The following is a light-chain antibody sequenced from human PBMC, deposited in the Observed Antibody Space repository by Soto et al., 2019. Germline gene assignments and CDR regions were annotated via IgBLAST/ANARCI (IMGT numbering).Light chain of an antibody. Sequence: DIQMTQSPSSLSASVRDRVTITCRASQSITTYLNWYQHKPGKAPKLLIYAASSLQSGVPSRFSGSGSGTDFTLTISSLQPEDFATYYCQQSNSLPYTFGQGTKLDIK. CDR3: QQSNSLPYT. J-gene: IGKJ2*01. CDR2: AAS. V-gene: IGKV1-39*01. CDR1: QSITTY.